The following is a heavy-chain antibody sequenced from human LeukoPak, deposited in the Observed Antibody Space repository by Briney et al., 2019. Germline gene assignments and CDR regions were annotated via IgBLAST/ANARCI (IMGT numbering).Heavy chain of an antibody. Sequence: SETLSLTCTVSGGSISSGDYYWSWIRQPPGKGLEWIGYIYYSGSTYYNPSLKSRVTISVDTSKNQFSLKLSSVTAADTAVYYCARVYSSGWYWDYWGQGTLVTVSS. CDR1: GGSISSGDYY. CDR3: ARVYSSGWYWDY. D-gene: IGHD6-19*01. CDR2: IYYSGST. J-gene: IGHJ4*02. V-gene: IGHV4-30-4*01.